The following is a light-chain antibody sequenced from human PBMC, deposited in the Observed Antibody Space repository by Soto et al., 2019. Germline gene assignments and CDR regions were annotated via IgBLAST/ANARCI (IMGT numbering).Light chain of an antibody. CDR2: DAS. J-gene: IGKJ4*01. V-gene: IGKV3-15*01. CDR3: QQYDNWPLT. CDR1: QSVGSN. Sequence: EIVMTQSPATLSVSLGERVTLSCRASQSVGSNLAWYQQKPGLAPRVLIYDASTRATVIPARFSGSGSGTEFTLTISSLQSEDFAVYYCQQYDNWPLTFGGGTKVEIK.